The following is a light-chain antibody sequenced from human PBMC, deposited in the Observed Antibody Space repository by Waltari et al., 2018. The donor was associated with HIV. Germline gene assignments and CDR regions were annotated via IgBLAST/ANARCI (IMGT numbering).Light chain of an antibody. V-gene: IGKV3-11*01. CDR3: QQRSNWPFT. J-gene: IGKJ2*01. CDR1: QSVSSY. CDR2: DAS. Sequence: EIVFKQSPATLYLSLGERATLSCRASQSVSSYFAWYQQKPGQAPMLLIHDASNRATGIPGRFSGSGSGTDFTLTISSLEPEDFAIYYCQQRSNWPFTFGQGTKLEIK.